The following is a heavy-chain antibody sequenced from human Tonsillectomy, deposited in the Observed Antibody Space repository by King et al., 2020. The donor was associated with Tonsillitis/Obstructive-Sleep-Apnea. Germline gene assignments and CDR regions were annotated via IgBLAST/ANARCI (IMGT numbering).Heavy chain of an antibody. CDR3: AGGGLKWFRELLPIDY. CDR2: IIPIFGTA. J-gene: IGHJ4*02. V-gene: IGHV1-69*01. Sequence: VQLVESGAEVKKPGSSVKVSCKASGGTFSSYAISWVRQAPGQGLEWMGGIIPIFGTANYAQKFQGRVTITADESTSTAYMELSSLRSEDTAVYYCAGGGLKWFRELLPIDYWGQGTLVTVSS. D-gene: IGHD3-10*01. CDR1: GGTFSSYA.